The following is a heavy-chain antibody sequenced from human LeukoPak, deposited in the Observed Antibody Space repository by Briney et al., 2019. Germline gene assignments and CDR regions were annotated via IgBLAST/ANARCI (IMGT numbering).Heavy chain of an antibody. CDR3: ARYIQGVGFDI. D-gene: IGHD5-18*01. V-gene: IGHV1-8*01. CDR1: GYTSSSPD. Sequence: EASVTVSCKASGYTSSSPDINWVRQATGRGLEWLGWMNPRDDTGYAQRFQGRVTLTRDRSTNTAYMEISSLTSDDTAVYYCARYIQGVGFDIWGQGTMVTVSA. CDR2: MNPRDDT. J-gene: IGHJ3*02.